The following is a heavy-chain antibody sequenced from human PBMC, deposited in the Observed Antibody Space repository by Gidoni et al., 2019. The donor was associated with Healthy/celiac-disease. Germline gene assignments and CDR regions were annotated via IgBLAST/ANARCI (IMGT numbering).Heavy chain of an antibody. Sequence: QVQLQESGPGLVKPSQTLSLTCTVSCGSISRGSYYWSWILQPAGKGLEWIGRIYTSGSTNYNPSRKSRVNISVDTSKNQFSLKLSSGTAADTAMYYCAREVQLDTYYYYYYGMDVWGQGTTVTVSS. D-gene: IGHD2-2*01. V-gene: IGHV4-61*02. J-gene: IGHJ6*02. CDR2: IYTSGST. CDR1: CGSISRGSYY. CDR3: AREVQLDTYYYYYYGMDV.